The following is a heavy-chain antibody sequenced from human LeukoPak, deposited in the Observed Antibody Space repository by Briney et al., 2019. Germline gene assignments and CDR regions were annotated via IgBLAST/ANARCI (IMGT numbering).Heavy chain of an antibody. D-gene: IGHD3-3*01. CDR2: MYYSGTT. CDR3: ARDPYDFWSGFHWFDP. V-gene: IGHV4-30-4*08. Sequence: PSETLSLTCTVTGGSISTYGYYWSWIRQPPGKGLEWMGYMYYSGTTYYNPSLKRRVTMSVNTSKNQFSLKLSSVTAADTAMYYCARDPYDFWSGFHWFDPWGQGTLVTVSS. CDR1: GGSISTYGYY. J-gene: IGHJ5*02.